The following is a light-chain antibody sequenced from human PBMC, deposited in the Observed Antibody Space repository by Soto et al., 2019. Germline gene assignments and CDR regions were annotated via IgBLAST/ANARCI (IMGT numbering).Light chain of an antibody. CDR1: SSDVGSYNY. V-gene: IGLV2-14*01. CDR2: EVS. CDR3: RLYTNRDTHV. J-gene: IGLJ1*01. Sequence: SVGTQPASVSGSPVQSITISCTGTSSDVGSYNYVSWYHQYPGTASKPMIHEVSHRPSGVSDRFSGSKPGNTASLTISGFQAADEAEYSCRLYTNRDTHVFGSGTKDTVL.